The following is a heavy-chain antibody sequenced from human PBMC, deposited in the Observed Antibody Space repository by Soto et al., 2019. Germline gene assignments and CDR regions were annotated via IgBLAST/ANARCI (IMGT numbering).Heavy chain of an antibody. D-gene: IGHD5-18*01. V-gene: IGHV3-30-3*01. CDR2: ILYDGSTK. CDR1: GFTFNSYT. Sequence: GGSLRLSCAASGFTFNSYTMHWVRQAPGKGLEWVSLILYDGSTKYYADSVKGRFTISRDDSKNTLFLLLDCLRAEDTAVYYCARDTGYTYGHPLDYWGLGTLVTVSS. CDR3: ARDTGYTYGHPLDY. J-gene: IGHJ4*02.